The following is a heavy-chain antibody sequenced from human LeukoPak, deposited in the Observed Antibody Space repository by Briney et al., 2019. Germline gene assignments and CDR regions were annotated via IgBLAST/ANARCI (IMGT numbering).Heavy chain of an antibody. CDR1: GGTFSSYA. Sequence: ASVKVSCKASGGTFSSYAIGWVRQAPGQGLEWMGGIIPIFGTANYAQKFQGRVTITTDESTSTAYMELSSLRSEDTAVYYCARADCGGDCNDAFDIWGQGTMVTVSS. J-gene: IGHJ3*02. V-gene: IGHV1-69*05. CDR3: ARADCGGDCNDAFDI. CDR2: IIPIFGTA. D-gene: IGHD2-21*02.